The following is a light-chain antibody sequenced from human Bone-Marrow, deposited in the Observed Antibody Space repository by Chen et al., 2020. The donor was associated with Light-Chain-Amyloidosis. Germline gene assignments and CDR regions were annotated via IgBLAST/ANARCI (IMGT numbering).Light chain of an antibody. Sequence: DIVMTQSPLSLPAPPGAPASISCRSSQSLLHSNGYNYLDWYLQKPGQSPQLLIYLGSNRASGVPDRFSGSGSGTDFTLKISRVEAEDVGVYYCMQALQTPMYTFGQGTKLEIK. J-gene: IGKJ2*01. CDR1: QSLLHSNGYNY. CDR2: LGS. V-gene: IGKV2-28*01. CDR3: MQALQTPMYT.